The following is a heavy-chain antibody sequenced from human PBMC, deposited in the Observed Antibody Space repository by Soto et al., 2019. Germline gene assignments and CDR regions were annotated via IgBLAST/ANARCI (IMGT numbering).Heavy chain of an antibody. CDR1: GGTFSSYA. V-gene: IGHV1-69*01. J-gene: IGHJ6*02. CDR3: PRNLRQSRGNDFWGGYNNFRHYYYYVMDY. Sequence: QVQLVQSGAEVKKPGSSVKVSCKASGGTFSSYAISWVRQAPGQGLEWMGGIIPIFGTANYAQKFQGRVTITADESTSTAKWELSSRRSEDRAWYYCPRNLRQSRGNDFWGGYNNFRHYYYYVMDYWAKGPRSPSP. D-gene: IGHD3-3*01. CDR2: IIPIFGTA.